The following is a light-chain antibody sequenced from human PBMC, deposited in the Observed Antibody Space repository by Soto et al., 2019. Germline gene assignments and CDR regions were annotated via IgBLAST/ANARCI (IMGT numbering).Light chain of an antibody. CDR2: RTD. CDR3: AVWDDSLM. J-gene: IGLJ3*02. Sequence: QAVVTQPPSASGTPGQRVTISCSGSSSNIGSNYVNWYQQAPGTAPKLLIYRTDRWPSGVPDRFSGSKSGTSASLAISGLRSEDEAYYFCAVWDDSLMFGGGTKLTVL. CDR1: SSNIGSNY. V-gene: IGLV1-47*01.